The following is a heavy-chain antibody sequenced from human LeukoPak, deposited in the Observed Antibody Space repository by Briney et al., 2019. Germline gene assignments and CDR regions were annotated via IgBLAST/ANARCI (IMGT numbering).Heavy chain of an antibody. D-gene: IGHD3-10*01. V-gene: IGHV1-46*01. CDR3: ARAYGSGSYYKNWFDP. Sequence: ASVKVSCKASGYTFTGYYMHWVRQAPGQGLEWMGIINPSGGSTSYAQKFQGRVTMTRDTSTSTVYMELSSLRSEDTAVYYCARAYGSGSYYKNWFDPWGQGTLVTVSS. CDR2: INPSGGST. J-gene: IGHJ5*02. CDR1: GYTFTGYY.